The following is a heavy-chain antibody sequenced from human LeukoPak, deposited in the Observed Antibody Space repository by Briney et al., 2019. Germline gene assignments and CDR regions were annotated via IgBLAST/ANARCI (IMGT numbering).Heavy chain of an antibody. Sequence: SETLSLTCAVYGGSFSGYYWSWIRQPPGKGLEWIGEINHSGSTNYNPSLKSRVTISVDTSKNQFSLKLSSVTAADTAVYYCARSGSYYLGWFDPWGQGTLVTVSS. CDR3: ARSGSYYLGWFDP. J-gene: IGHJ5*02. CDR2: INHSGST. V-gene: IGHV4-34*01. D-gene: IGHD1-26*01. CDR1: GGSFSGYY.